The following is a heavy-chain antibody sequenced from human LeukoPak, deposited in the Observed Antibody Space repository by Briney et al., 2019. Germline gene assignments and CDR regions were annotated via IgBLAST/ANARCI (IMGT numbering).Heavy chain of an antibody. V-gene: IGHV3-43*02. D-gene: IGHD2-15*01. J-gene: IGHJ4*02. CDR1: GFTFDDYA. CDR2: ISGDGSSA. CDR3: AKPSGGYMAFDY. Sequence: GGSLRLSCAASGFTFDDYAMHWVRQAPGKGLEWVSLISGDGSSAYYADSVKGRFSISRDNTKNILYLQMNSLRTEDTALYYCAKPSGGYMAFDYWGQGTLLTVSS.